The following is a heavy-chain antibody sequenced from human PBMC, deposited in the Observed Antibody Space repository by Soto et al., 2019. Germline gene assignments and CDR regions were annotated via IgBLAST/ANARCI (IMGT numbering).Heavy chain of an antibody. J-gene: IGHJ4*02. D-gene: IGHD2-15*01. V-gene: IGHV3-23*01. Sequence: VGSLRLSCAASGFTFNHYAMSWVRQAPGKGLEWVSIIIANGGTFYADSVKGRFTISRGNSKNTVYLQMSSLRVEDTAIYYCAKDYTVAADPSSVILFDYWGQGALVTVSS. CDR3: AKDYTVAADPSSVILFDY. CDR1: GFTFNHYA. CDR2: IIANGGT.